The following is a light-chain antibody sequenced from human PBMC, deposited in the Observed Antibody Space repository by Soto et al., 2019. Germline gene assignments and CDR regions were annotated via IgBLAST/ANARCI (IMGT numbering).Light chain of an antibody. CDR1: SSDVGGYNY. Sequence: QSALTQPPSASGSPGQSVTIPCTGTSSDVGGYNYVSWYQQHPGAAPKLMIYEVVKRPSGVPDRFSGSKSGNTASLTVSGLQAEDESDYYCSSYGGDNNVVFGGGTKLTVL. CDR2: EVV. V-gene: IGLV2-8*01. J-gene: IGLJ2*01. CDR3: SSYGGDNNVV.